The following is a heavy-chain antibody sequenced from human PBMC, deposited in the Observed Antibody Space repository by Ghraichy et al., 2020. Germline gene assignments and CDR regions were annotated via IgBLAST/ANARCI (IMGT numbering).Heavy chain of an antibody. CDR3: AHIPAAMFYYKSDMDV. Sequence: GGSLRLSCAASAFPFSNYAMSWVRQAPGRGLEWVSGISANGATTYYADSVKGRVIISRDNSKNTLDLQMTNLRAEDTAVYYCAHIPAAMFYYKSDMDVWGQGTTVTVSS. CDR1: AFPFSNYA. V-gene: IGHV3-23*01. J-gene: IGHJ6*02. D-gene: IGHD2-2*01. CDR2: ISANGATT.